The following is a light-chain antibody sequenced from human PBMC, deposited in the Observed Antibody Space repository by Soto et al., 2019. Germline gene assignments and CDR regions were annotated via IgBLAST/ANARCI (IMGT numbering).Light chain of an antibody. CDR2: EVS. J-gene: IGLJ3*02. CDR3: SSYTTSSTHWV. Sequence: QPVLTQPASVSGSPGQSITISCTGTSSDVGGYNYVSWYQQHPGKAPKLMIYEVSNRPSGVSNRFSGSKSGNTASLTISGLQAEDEDDYYCSSYTTSSTHWVFGGGTKLTVL. CDR1: SSDVGGYNY. V-gene: IGLV2-14*01.